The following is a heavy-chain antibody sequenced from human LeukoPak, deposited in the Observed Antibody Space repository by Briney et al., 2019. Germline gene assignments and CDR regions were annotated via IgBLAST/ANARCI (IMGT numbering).Heavy chain of an antibody. D-gene: IGHD2-15*01. Sequence: PGGSLRLSCAASGVTFSDYYMSWIRQAPGKGLEWVSYISSSDSTIYYADSVKSQFTISRDNAKISLYLQMNSLRADDTAVYYCASDCSGGSCYDAFDIWGQGTMVTVSS. J-gene: IGHJ3*02. CDR3: ASDCSGGSCYDAFDI. V-gene: IGHV3-11*04. CDR1: GVTFSDYY. CDR2: ISSSDSTI.